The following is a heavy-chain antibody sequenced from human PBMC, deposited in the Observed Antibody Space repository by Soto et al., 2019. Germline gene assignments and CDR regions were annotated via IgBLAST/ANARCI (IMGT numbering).Heavy chain of an antibody. D-gene: IGHD3-16*01. CDR3: ARWGTTGGLDV. V-gene: IGHV3-30*19. J-gene: IGHJ4*02. Sequence: QVQLVESGGGVVQPGASLRLSCVGSGFTFRSYVIHWVRQAPGKGLEWVALTSYDGSNKYYDDSVKGRFPISRDNSRNTVDLHMDSLRLEDTALYYCARWGTTGGLDVWGQGTLVSVSS. CDR1: GFTFRSYV. CDR2: TSYDGSNK.